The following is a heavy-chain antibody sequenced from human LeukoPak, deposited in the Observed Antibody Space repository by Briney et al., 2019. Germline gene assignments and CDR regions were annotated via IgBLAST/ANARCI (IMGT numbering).Heavy chain of an antibody. CDR3: ARERRDNYGFNFDY. V-gene: IGHV1-2*06. Sequence: SVKVSCKASGYTFTGYYMHWVRQAPGQGLEWMGRINPNSGGTNYAQKFQGRVTMTRDTSITTAYMELSNLISDDTAVYYCARERRDNYGFNFDYWGQGTPVTVSS. D-gene: IGHD5-18*01. CDR1: GYTFTGYY. J-gene: IGHJ4*02. CDR2: INPNSGGT.